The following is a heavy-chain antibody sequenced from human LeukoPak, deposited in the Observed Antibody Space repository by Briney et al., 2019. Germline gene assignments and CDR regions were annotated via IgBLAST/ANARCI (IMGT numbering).Heavy chain of an antibody. V-gene: IGHV4-39*01. CDR3: ARQTGSGLFILP. J-gene: IGHJ4*02. CDR2: IYTGNT. CDR1: GGSISSYY. Sequence: SETLSLTCTVSGGSISSYYWSWIRQPPGMGLEWIGSIYTGNTYYNASLKSQVSISIDTSKNQFSLKLTSVTAADTAVYYCARQTGSGLFILPGGQGTLVTVSS. D-gene: IGHD3/OR15-3a*01.